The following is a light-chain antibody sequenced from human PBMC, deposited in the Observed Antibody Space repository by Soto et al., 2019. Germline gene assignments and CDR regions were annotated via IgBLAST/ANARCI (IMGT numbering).Light chain of an antibody. CDR3: QQYNYYSRT. J-gene: IGKJ1*01. CDR2: DAS. CDR1: QSVSSY. V-gene: IGKV3-11*01. Sequence: EIVLTQSPATLSLSPGERATLSCRASQSVSSYLAWYQQKPGQAPRLLIYDASNRATGIPARFSGSGSGTDFTLTISSLEPEDFATYYCQQYNYYSRTFGQGTKVEIK.